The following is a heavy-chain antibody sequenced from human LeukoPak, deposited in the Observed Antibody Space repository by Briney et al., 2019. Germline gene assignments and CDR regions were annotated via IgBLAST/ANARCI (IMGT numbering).Heavy chain of an antibody. D-gene: IGHD2-21*02. CDR2: ISGSGGST. V-gene: IGHV3-23*01. J-gene: IGHJ4*02. CDR3: AKLFLGYCGGDCYSDY. Sequence: GGSLRLSCAASGFTFSSYAMSWVRQAPGKGLERISAISGSGGSTYYADSVKGRFTISRDNSKNTLYLQMNSLRAEDTAVYYCAKLFLGYCGGDCYSDYWGQGTLVTVSS. CDR1: GFTFSSYA.